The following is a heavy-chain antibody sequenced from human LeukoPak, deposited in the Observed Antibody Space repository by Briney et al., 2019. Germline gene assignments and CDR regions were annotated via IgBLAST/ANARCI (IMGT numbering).Heavy chain of an antibody. J-gene: IGHJ6*02. D-gene: IGHD4-23*01. CDR3: ATDYGGHYYYGMDV. V-gene: IGHV1-18*01. CDR1: GYIFTSYG. Sequence: ASVKVSCKASGYIFTSYGISWVRQAPGQGLEWMGWISAYKGNTNYAQKLQGRVTMTTDTSTSTAHMELRSLRSDDTAVYYCATDYGGHYYYGMDVWGQGTTVTVSS. CDR2: ISAYKGNT.